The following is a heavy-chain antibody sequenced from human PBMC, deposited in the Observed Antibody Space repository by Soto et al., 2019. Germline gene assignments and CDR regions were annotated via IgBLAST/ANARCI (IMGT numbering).Heavy chain of an antibody. V-gene: IGHV3-48*03. CDR1: GFTFSNYE. D-gene: IGHD1-26*01. CDR2: ISSSGSSI. Sequence: PGGSLRLSCAASGFTFSNYEMNWVRQAPGKGLEWLSYISSSGSSIYYADSVKGRFTISRDNAKNSLFLQMNSLKAEDTSVYYCAADRRWELLWGQGTLVTVSS. J-gene: IGHJ4*02. CDR3: AADRRWELL.